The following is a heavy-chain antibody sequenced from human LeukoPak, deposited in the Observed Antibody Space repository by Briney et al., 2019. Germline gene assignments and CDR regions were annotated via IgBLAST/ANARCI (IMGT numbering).Heavy chain of an antibody. D-gene: IGHD3-9*01. J-gene: IGHJ3*02. V-gene: IGHV4-31*03. CDR3: AREKGYYDILTGYYGAFDI. CDR2: IYYSGST. CDR1: GGSISSGGYY. Sequence: SETLSLTCTVSGGSISSGGYYWSWIRQHPGKGLEWIGYIYYSGSTYYNPSLKSRVTISVDTSKNQFPLKLSSVTAADTAVYYCAREKGYYDILTGYYGAFDIWGQGTMVTVSS.